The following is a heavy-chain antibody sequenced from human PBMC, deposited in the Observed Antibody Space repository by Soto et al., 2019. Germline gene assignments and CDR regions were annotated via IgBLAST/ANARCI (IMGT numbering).Heavy chain of an antibody. CDR3: AVTTTSTVTTYDY. CDR2: IYYSGST. CDR1: GGSISSYY. V-gene: IGHV4-59*01. Sequence: PSETLSLTCTVSGGSISSYYWSWIRQPPGKGLEWIGYIYYSGSTNYNPSLKSRVTISVDTSKNQFSLKLSSVTAADTAVYYCAVTTTSTVTTYDYWGQGTRVTVSS. J-gene: IGHJ4*02. D-gene: IGHD4-17*01.